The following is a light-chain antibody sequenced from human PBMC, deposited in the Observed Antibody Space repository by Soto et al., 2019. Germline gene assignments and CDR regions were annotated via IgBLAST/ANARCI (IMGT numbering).Light chain of an antibody. J-gene: IGLJ1*01. Sequence: QSVLTQPASVSGSPGQSITISCGGTSSDVGAYIYVSWYQQYPGKAPKLIIYEVNNRPSGVSGRFSGSKSSTTAFLTISGLHAEDEADYYCSSYSDSDTNVFGTGTKLTVL. CDR2: EVN. CDR1: SSDVGAYIY. CDR3: SSYSDSDTNV. V-gene: IGLV2-14*01.